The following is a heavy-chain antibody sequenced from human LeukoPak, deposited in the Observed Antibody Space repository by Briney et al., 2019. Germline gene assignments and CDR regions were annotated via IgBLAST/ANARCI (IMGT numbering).Heavy chain of an antibody. D-gene: IGHD3-16*02. Sequence: PGGSLRLSCAASGFTFSSYWMHWVRQAPGKGLVWVSRINSDGSSTKYADSVKGRFTISRDNAKNTLYLQMNSLRVEDTAVYFCARGRYGDDLLDYWGQGNLVTASS. CDR1: GFTFSSYW. V-gene: IGHV3-74*01. CDR3: ARGRYGDDLLDY. CDR2: INSDGSST. J-gene: IGHJ4*02.